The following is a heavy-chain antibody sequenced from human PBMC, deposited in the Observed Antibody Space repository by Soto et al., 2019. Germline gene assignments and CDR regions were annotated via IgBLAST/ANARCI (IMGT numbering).Heavy chain of an antibody. CDR3: ARDTSGWSLNGLDF. V-gene: IGHV1-46*01. CDR2: INPGGGSA. J-gene: IGHJ6*02. Sequence: QVDLVQSGAEVKKPGASVTISCKASGSDITRYYIHWVRQAPGRGLEWMGIINPGGGSASYAQKSQERVTIDKDTSTGTVYMDLSSLRTGDTAVYYCARDTSGWSLNGLDFWGQGTTVKVSS. D-gene: IGHD6-19*01. CDR1: GSDITRYY.